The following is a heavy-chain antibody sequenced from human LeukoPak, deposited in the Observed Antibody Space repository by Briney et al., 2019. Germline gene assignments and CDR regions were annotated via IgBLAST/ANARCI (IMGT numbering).Heavy chain of an antibody. V-gene: IGHV4-31*03. D-gene: IGHD3-22*01. CDR3: AREVADYDSSGYYSSGDWFDP. CDR1: GGSISSGGYY. J-gene: IGHJ5*02. Sequence: NTSETLSPTCTVSGGSISSGGYYWSWIRQHPGKGLEWIGYIYYSGSTYYNPSLKSRVTISVDTSKNQFSLKLSSVTAADTAVYYCAREVADYDSSGYYSSGDWFDPWGQGTLVTVSS. CDR2: IYYSGST.